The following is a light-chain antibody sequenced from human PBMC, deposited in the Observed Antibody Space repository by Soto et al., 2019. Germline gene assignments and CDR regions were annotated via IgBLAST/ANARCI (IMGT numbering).Light chain of an antibody. CDR2: GAS. Sequence: EIVMTQSPATLSVSPGERATLSCRASQTVSSNLAWYQQKPGQPPRVLIFGASTRATGIPARFSGSGSGTEFTLTISSLQSEDFAVYYCQQRSNWPITFGQGTRLEIK. J-gene: IGKJ5*01. CDR3: QQRSNWPIT. CDR1: QTVSSN. V-gene: IGKV3-15*01.